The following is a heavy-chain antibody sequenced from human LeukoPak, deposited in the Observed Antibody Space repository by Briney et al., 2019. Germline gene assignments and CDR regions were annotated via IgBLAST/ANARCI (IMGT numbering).Heavy chain of an antibody. CDR1: GGSISSGGYY. Sequence: SQTLSLTCTASGGSISSGGYYWSWIRQHPGKGLEWIGYIYYSGSTYYNPSLKSRVTISVDTSKNQFSLKLSSVTAADTAVYYCARGVDYYDSSGYFDYWGQGTLVTVSS. D-gene: IGHD3-22*01. CDR3: ARGVDYYDSSGYFDY. CDR2: IYYSGST. V-gene: IGHV4-31*03. J-gene: IGHJ4*02.